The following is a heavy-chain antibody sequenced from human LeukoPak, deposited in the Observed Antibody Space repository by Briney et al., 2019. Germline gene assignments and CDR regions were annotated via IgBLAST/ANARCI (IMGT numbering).Heavy chain of an antibody. D-gene: IGHD1-1*01. J-gene: IGHJ4*02. CDR1: GFTFSSYG. CDR2: ISSDGSKK. CDR3: AKGSSTNSYYFGS. V-gene: IGHV3-30*18. Sequence: GGSLRLSCAASGFTFSSYGMHWVRQAPGKGLEWVAVISSDGSKKYYADSVKGRFTISRDNSKNTLYLQMDTLRAEDTAVYYCAKGSSTNSYYFGSWGPGTLVTVSS.